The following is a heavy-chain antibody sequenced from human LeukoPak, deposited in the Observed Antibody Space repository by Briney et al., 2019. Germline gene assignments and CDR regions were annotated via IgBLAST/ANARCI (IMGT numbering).Heavy chain of an antibody. V-gene: IGHV3-33*01. D-gene: IGHD1-14*01. J-gene: IGHJ4*02. CDR2: IAYDGSRA. CDR3: TRYNNDHFDY. Sequence: GGSLRLSCAGSGFTFGGYGMHWFRQTPGKGLEWVAVIAYDGSRAFYADSVKGRFTISRDNSKNTMSVQTDDLRAEDTAVYYCTRYNNDHFDYWGQGTLVTVSS. CDR1: GFTFGGYG.